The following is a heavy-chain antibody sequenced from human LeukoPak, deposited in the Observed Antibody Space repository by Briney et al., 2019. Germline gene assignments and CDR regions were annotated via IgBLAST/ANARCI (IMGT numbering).Heavy chain of an antibody. CDR2: ISGSGEFI. CDR3: ARDDSHGYHFFDS. D-gene: IGHD3-22*01. CDR1: GFTFSSYS. J-gene: IGHJ4*02. V-gene: IGHV3-21*01. Sequence: GGSLRLSCAASGFTFSSYSMNWIRQAPGKGLEWVSSISGSGEFIYYGDSVKGRVTISRDNGKDSLYLQMNSVRPEDMAVYYCARDDSHGYHFFDSWGRGTLVTVSS.